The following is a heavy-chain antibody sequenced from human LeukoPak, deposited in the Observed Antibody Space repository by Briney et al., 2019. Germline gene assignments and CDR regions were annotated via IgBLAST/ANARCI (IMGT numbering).Heavy chain of an antibody. V-gene: IGHV1-46*01. D-gene: IGHD3-22*01. Sequence: ASVKVSCKASGYTFTSYYMHWVRQAPGQGLEWMGIINPSGGSTSYAQKFQGRVTMTRDTSISTAYMELSRLRSDDTAVYYCATDYYDSSGYIGYFDYWGQGTLVTVSS. CDR1: GYTFTSYY. J-gene: IGHJ4*02. CDR3: ATDYYDSSGYIGYFDY. CDR2: INPSGGST.